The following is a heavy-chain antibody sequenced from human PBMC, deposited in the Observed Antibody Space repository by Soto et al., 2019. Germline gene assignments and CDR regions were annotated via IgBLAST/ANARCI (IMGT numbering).Heavy chain of an antibody. CDR1: GGTFSRYS. CDR3: AREDRDRETGLVPAAIDGMDV. V-gene: IGHV1-69*08. CDR2: IIPIFGIA. D-gene: IGHD2-2*01. J-gene: IGHJ6*02. Sequence: QVQLVQSGAEVKKPGSSVKVSCKASGGTFSRYSITWVRQAPGHGLEWIGRIIPIFGIASYAQKFQGRVTITADESPSTVYMELSSLRSDDTAVYYCAREDRDRETGLVPAAIDGMDVWGQGTTVTVSS.